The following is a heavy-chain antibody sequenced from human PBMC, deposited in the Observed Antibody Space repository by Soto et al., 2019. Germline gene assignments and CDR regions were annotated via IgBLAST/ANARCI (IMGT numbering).Heavy chain of an antibody. CDR3: ARARLRAVYALDI. J-gene: IGHJ3*02. V-gene: IGHV4-31*03. CDR1: GGSVSSGAYY. CDR2: IYYSGST. D-gene: IGHD5-12*01. Sequence: SETLSLICTVSGGSVSSGAYYWTWIRQRPGKGLEWIGYIYYSGSTYYSPSLKSRLSISLDTSKNQFSLRLSSVTAADTAMYYCARARLRAVYALDIWGQGTMVTVSS.